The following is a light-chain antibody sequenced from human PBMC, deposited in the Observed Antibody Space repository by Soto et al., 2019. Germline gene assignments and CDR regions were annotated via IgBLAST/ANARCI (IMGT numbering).Light chain of an antibody. Sequence: QSVLTQPPSASGTPGQRVTISCSGSSSNIGSNTVNWYQQLPGTAPKLLIYSNNQRPSGVPGRFSGSKSGTSASLAISGLHSEDEADYYCAAWDDSLNAEVFGGGTKL. J-gene: IGLJ2*01. V-gene: IGLV1-44*01. CDR1: SSNIGSNT. CDR3: AAWDDSLNAEV. CDR2: SNN.